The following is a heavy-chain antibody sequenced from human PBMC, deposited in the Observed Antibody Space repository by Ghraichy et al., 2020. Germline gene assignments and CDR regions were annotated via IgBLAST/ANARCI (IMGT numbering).Heavy chain of an antibody. CDR3: ARDPDVLYSSGWYGYPDY. Sequence: GGSLRLSCAASGFTFSSYSMNWVRQAPGKGLEWVSSISSSSSYIYYADSVKGRFTISRDNAKNSLYLQMNSLRAEDTAVYYCARDPDVLYSSGWYGYPDYWGQGTLVTVSS. J-gene: IGHJ4*02. CDR1: GFTFSSYS. V-gene: IGHV3-21*01. D-gene: IGHD6-19*01. CDR2: ISSSSSYI.